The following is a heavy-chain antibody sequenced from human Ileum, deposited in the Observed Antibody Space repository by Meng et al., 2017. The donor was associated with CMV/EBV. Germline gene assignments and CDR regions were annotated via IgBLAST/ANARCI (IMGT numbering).Heavy chain of an antibody. V-gene: IGHV3-30*19. J-gene: IGHJ4*02. D-gene: IGHD2-21*02. Sequence: CAASGFTFSSFCMHWVRQAPGKGLECVAVISYVGSYIRYADSVRGRFAISRDNARSTLFLQMNSLRPEDTAVYYSTKYCGGDCYRGNDWGQGTLVTVS. CDR1: GFTFSSFC. CDR2: ISYVGSYI. CDR3: TKYCGGDCYRGND.